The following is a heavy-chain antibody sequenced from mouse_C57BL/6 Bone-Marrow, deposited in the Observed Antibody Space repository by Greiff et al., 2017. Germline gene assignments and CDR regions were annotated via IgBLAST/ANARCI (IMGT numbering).Heavy chain of an antibody. V-gene: IGHV14-4*01. CDR1: GFNIKDDY. CDR2: IDPENGDT. J-gene: IGHJ2*01. Sequence: EVQLQESGAELVRPGASVKLSCTASGFNIKDDYMHWVKQRPEQGLEWIGWIDPENGDTEYASKFQGKATITADTSSNTAYLQLSSLTSEDTAVYYCTHTTVVAFDYWGQGTTLTVSS. CDR3: THTTVVAFDY. D-gene: IGHD1-1*01.